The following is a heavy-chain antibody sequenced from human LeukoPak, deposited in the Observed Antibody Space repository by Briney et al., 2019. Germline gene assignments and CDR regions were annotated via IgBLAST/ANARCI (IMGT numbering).Heavy chain of an antibody. D-gene: IGHD3-22*01. CDR2: ISAYYGNT. CDR1: GYIFTNYG. V-gene: IGHV1-18*01. J-gene: IGHJ4*02. Sequence: ASVKVSCKASGYIFTNYGITWVRQAPGQGPEWMGWISAYYGNTNYAQKLQGRVTMTTDTSTSTAYMELRSLRSDDTAVYYCARGNVIVVVPGYLGYWGQGTLVTVSS. CDR3: ARGNVIVVVPGYLGY.